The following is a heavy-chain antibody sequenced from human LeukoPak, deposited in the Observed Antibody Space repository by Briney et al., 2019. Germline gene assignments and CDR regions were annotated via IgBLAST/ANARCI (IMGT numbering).Heavy chain of an antibody. J-gene: IGHJ4*02. D-gene: IGHD3-10*01. CDR2: IYYSGST. Sequence: SETLSLTCTVSGGSISSSSYYWGWIRQPPGKGLEWIGSIYYSGSTYYNPSLKSRLTISVDTSKNQFSLNLRSGTAADTAFYYCARDGHYLGSGVYFNIDYWGQGTLVTVSS. CDR3: ARDGHYLGSGVYFNIDY. CDR1: GGSISSSSYY. V-gene: IGHV4-39*07.